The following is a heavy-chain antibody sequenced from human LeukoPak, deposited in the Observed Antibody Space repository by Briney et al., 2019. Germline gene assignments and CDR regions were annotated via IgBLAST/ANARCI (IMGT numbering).Heavy chain of an antibody. V-gene: IGHV3-21*01. J-gene: IGHJ5*02. CDR2: ISGSSTYI. CDR3: ARWSDELLFDP. CDR1: GFTFSSYS. D-gene: IGHD1-26*01. Sequence: GGSLRLSCAASGFTFSSYSMNWVRQAPGKGLEWVSSISGSSTYIYYADSVKGRFTISRDNAKNSLYLQMNSLRAEDTAVYYCARWSDELLFDPWGQGTLVTVSS.